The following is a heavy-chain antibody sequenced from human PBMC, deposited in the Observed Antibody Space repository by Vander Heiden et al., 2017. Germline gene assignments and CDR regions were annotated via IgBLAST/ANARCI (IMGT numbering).Heavy chain of an antibody. CDR1: GFTFEYFA. D-gene: IGHD3-10*01. J-gene: IGHJ4*02. V-gene: IGHV3-9*01. CDR2: ISWNSRSI. Sequence: EVQLVASGGGLVQPGRSLRLSCAAAGFTFEYFAIHWVRQAPGKGLEWVSGISWNSRSIAYADSVKGRFTISRDNAKNSLYLQMNSLRPEDTALYYCAKDSADYGGFVDSWGQGTLVTVSS. CDR3: AKDSADYGGFVDS.